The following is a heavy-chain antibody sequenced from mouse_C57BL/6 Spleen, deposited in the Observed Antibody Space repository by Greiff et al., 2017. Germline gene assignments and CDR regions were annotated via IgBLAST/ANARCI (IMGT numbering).Heavy chain of an antibody. CDR1: GFTFSDYG. V-gene: IGHV5-17*01. CDR3: ARHYDYDGPWFAD. D-gene: IGHD2-4*01. Sequence: EVKLVESGGGLVKPGGSLKLSCAASGFTFSDYGMHWVRQAPAKGLEWVAYISSGSSTISYADTVKGRFTISRDDAKNTLFLQMTSLRSEDTAMYYCARHYDYDGPWFADWGQGTLVTVSA. CDR2: ISSGSSTI. J-gene: IGHJ3*01.